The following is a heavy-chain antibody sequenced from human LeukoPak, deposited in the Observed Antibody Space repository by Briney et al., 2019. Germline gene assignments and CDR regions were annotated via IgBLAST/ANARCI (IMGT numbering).Heavy chain of an antibody. Sequence: SETPSPPSAVFGGGFCGFYLGWIRPPPRQGVEWVGGINHSGSTNYNPSLKSRVTISVDTSKNQFSLKLSSVTAADTAVYYCAGHTDYYDSSGYPTDYWGQGTLVTVSS. CDR1: GGGFCGFY. CDR2: INHSGST. J-gene: IGHJ4*02. D-gene: IGHD3-22*01. CDR3: AGHTDYYDSSGYPTDY. V-gene: IGHV4-34*01.